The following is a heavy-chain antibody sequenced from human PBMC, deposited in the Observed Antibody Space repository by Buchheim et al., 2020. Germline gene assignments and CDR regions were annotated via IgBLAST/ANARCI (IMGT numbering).Heavy chain of an antibody. CDR1: GGSISSSNW. J-gene: IGHJ6*02. CDR2: IYHSGST. CDR3: ARVYTYDFWSGYLGYYYYYGMDV. D-gene: IGHD3-3*01. Sequence: QVQLQESGPGLVKPSGTLSLTCAVSGGSISSSNWWSWVRQPPGKGLEWIGEIYHSGSTNYNPSLKRRVTISVDKSKNQFSLKLSSVTAADTAVYYCARVYTYDFWSGYLGYYYYYGMDVWGQGTT. V-gene: IGHV4-4*02.